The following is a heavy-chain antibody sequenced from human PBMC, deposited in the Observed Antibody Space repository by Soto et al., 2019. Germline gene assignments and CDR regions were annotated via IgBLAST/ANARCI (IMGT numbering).Heavy chain of an antibody. V-gene: IGHV4-59*01. J-gene: IGHJ4*02. CDR1: GGSISSYY. Sequence: SETLSLTCTVSGGSISSYYWSWIRQPPGKGLGWIGYIYYSGSTNYNPSLKSRVTISVDTSKNQFSLKLSSVTAADTAVYYCARGSGAAARHLYFDYLGQGTLVTVSS. CDR3: ARGSGAAARHLYFDY. CDR2: IYYSGST. D-gene: IGHD6-13*01.